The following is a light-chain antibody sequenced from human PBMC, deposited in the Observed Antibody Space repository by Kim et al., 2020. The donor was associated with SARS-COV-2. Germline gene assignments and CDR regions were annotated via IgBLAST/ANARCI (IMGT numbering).Light chain of an antibody. V-gene: IGLV2-14*03. CDR1: SSDIGGHDY. CDR3: SSYTRSATWV. J-gene: IGLJ3*02. Sequence: LTQPASVSGSPGQSITISCTGTSSDIGGHDYVSWYQQHPGKAPKLMIYDVSYRPSGVSNRFSGSKSGYTASLTISRLQAEDEADYYCSSYTRSATWVFGGGTQLTVL. CDR2: DVS.